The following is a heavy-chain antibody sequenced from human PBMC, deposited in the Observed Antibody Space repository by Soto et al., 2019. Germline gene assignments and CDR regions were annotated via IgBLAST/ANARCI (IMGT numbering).Heavy chain of an antibody. CDR3: AREEFGSGSPDAFDI. CDR2: IITILGIA. V-gene: IGHV1-69*08. D-gene: IGHD3-10*01. J-gene: IGHJ3*02. Sequence: QVQLVQSGAEVKKPGSSVKVSCKASGGTFSSYTISWVRQAPGQGLEWMGRIITILGIANYAQKFQGRVTITADKSTSTAYMELSSLRSEDTAVYYCAREEFGSGSPDAFDIWGQGTMVTVSS. CDR1: GGTFSSYT.